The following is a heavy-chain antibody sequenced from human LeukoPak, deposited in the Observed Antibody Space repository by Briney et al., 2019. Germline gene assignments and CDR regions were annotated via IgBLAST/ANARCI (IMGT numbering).Heavy chain of an antibody. CDR2: IIPILGIA. CDR3: ARDTYYYDSSGYPVAN. D-gene: IGHD3-22*01. CDR1: GYTFTGYY. V-gene: IGHV1-69*04. J-gene: IGHJ4*02. Sequence: GASVKVSCKASGYTFTGYYMHWVRQAPGQGLEWMGRIIPILGIANYAQKFQGRVTITADKSTSTAYMELSSLRSEDTAVYYCARDTYYYDSSGYPVANWGQGTLVTVSS.